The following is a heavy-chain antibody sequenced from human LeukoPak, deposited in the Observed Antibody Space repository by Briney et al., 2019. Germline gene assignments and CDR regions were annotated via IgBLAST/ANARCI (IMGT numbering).Heavy chain of an antibody. CDR3: ARPTLGYGSGSPLFDY. V-gene: IGHV5-51*01. Sequence: GESLKISRKGSGYSLTSYWIGWVRQMPGKGLGWMGIIYSGYSDTIYSPSFQGHVPISADKSISTAYLQWSSLKAADTAMYYCARPTLGYGSGSPLFDYWGQGTLVTVSS. CDR2: IYSGYSDT. J-gene: IGHJ4*02. CDR1: GYSLTSYW. D-gene: IGHD3-10*01.